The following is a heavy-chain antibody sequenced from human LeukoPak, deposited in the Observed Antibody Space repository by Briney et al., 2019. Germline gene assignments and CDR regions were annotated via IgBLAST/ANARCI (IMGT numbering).Heavy chain of an antibody. V-gene: IGHV3-33*01. D-gene: IGHD2-2*03. J-gene: IGHJ6*03. CDR2: IWYDGSNK. Sequence: GGSLRHSCAASGFTFSSYGMHWVRQAPGKGLEWVAVIWYDGSNKYYADSVKGRFTISRDNSKNTLYLQMNSLRAEDTAVYYCARGYCSSTSCPPYYYYMDVWGKGTTVTVSS. CDR3: ARGYCSSTSCPPYYYYMDV. CDR1: GFTFSSYG.